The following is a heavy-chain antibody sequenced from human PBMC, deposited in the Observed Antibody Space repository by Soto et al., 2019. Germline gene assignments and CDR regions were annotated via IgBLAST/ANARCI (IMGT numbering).Heavy chain of an antibody. V-gene: IGHV4-31*03. CDR2: IYYSGST. CDR1: GGSISSGGYY. Sequence: SETLSLTCTVSGGSISSGGYYWSWIRQHPGKGLEWIGYIYYSGSTYYNPSLKSRVTISVDTSKNQFSLKLSSVTAADTAVYYCARDHPRNYYYYGMDVWGQGTTVTVSS. J-gene: IGHJ6*02. CDR3: ARDHPRNYYYYGMDV.